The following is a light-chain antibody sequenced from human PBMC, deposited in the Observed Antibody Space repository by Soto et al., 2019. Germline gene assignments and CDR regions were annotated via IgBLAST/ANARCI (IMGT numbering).Light chain of an antibody. CDR2: GAS. CDR3: QQYGSSAT. CDR1: QSVSSN. J-gene: IGKJ1*01. V-gene: IGKV3-15*01. Sequence: EIVMTQPPATLSVSPGERATLSCRASQSVSSNLAWYQQKPGRAPRLLIYGASTRATGIPARFSGSGSGTEFTLTISSLQSEDFAVYYCQQYGSSATFGQGTKVDIK.